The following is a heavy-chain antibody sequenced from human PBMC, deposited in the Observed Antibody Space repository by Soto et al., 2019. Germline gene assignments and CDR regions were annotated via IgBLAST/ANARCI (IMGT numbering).Heavy chain of an antibody. D-gene: IGHD6-6*01. CDR2: ITGRGDKT. CDR3: ARSPSSITTRYFDY. J-gene: IGHJ4*02. V-gene: IGHV3-23*01. Sequence: GGSLRLSCVASGFTFTSSAMNWVRRAPGKGLQWVSTITGRGDKTYYADSVLGRFTISTDNSKNTVDLQVNSLRAEDTAVYYCARSPSSITTRYFDYWGQGALVTVSS. CDR1: GFTFTSSA.